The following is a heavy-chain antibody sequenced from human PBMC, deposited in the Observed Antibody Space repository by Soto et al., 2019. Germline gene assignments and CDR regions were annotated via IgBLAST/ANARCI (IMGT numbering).Heavy chain of an antibody. Sequence: PWETLSLTCAFYVVSFSGYYWSCIRHPPGKWLEWIGEINHSGSTNYNPSLKSRVTISVDMSKNQFSLKLSSVTAADTAVYYCARGGRQQLIPTPLRYKIAYWGQGTLVNVSS. J-gene: IGHJ4*02. CDR1: VVSFSGYY. CDR2: INHSGST. D-gene: IGHD6-13*01. V-gene: IGHV4-34*01. CDR3: ARGGRQQLIPTPLRYKIAY.